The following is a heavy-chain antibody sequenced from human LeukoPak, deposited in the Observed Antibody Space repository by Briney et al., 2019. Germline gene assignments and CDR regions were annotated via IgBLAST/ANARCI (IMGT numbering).Heavy chain of an antibody. CDR1: GYTFTGYF. Sequence: ASVKVSCKASGYTFTGYFMHWVRQAPGQGLEWMGWINPNSGGTNYAQKFQGRVTMTRDTSISTAYMELSRLRSDDTAVYYCARDRRHRSSGVGDLAYYFDYWGQGTLVTVSS. J-gene: IGHJ4*02. CDR3: ARDRRHRSSGVGDLAYYFDY. D-gene: IGHD1-14*01. CDR2: INPNSGGT. V-gene: IGHV1-2*02.